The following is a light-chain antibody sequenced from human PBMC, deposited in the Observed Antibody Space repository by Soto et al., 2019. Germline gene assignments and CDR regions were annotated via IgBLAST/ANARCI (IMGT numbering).Light chain of an antibody. V-gene: IGLV2-14*03. CDR1: SSDVGGYDY. J-gene: IGLJ1*01. Sequence: QSALTQPASVSGSPGQSINISCTGTSSDVGGYDYVSWYQHHPGKAPKLIIYDVSNRPSGVSNLFSGSKSGNTASLTISGLQPEDEADYYSCSYTTSNTRQIVFGTGTKVTVL. CDR2: DVS. CDR3: CSYTTSNTRQIV.